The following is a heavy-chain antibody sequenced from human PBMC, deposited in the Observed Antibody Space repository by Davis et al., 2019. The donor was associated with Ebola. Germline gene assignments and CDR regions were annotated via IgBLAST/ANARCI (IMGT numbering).Heavy chain of an antibody. CDR2: IYYSGST. CDR3: ARGGHTIFGVVTTNNWFDP. CDR1: GGSISSGGYY. D-gene: IGHD3-3*01. Sequence: SETLSLTCTVSGGSISSGGYYWSWIRQHPGKGLEWIGYIYYSGSTYYNPSLKSRVTISVDTSKNQFSLKLSSVTAADTAVYYCARGGHTIFGVVTTNNWFDPWGQGTLVTVSS. V-gene: IGHV4-31*03. J-gene: IGHJ5*02.